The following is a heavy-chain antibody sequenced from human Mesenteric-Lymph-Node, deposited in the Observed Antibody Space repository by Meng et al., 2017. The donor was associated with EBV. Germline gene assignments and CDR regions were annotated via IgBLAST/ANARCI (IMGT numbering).Heavy chain of an antibody. CDR1: GGSVSSGRYY. V-gene: IGHV4-61*01. CDR2: IYYSGST. Sequence: PGRVKPSDTLSLRSPVSGGSVSSGRYYWSWIRQPPGKGLDWIGYIYYSGSTNYNPSLKSRVTISVDTSKNQFSLKLSSVTAADTAVYYCALIIVGATHFDYWGQGTLVTVSS. CDR3: ALIIVGATHFDY. D-gene: IGHD1-26*01. J-gene: IGHJ4*02.